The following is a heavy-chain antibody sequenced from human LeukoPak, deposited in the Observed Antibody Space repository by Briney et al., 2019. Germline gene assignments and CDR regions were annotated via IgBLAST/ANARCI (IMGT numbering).Heavy chain of an antibody. CDR2: INPNSGGT. CDR3: AREDYGDVGAFDI. J-gene: IGHJ3*02. D-gene: IGHD4-17*01. CDR1: GYTFTGYY. Sequence: ASVKVSCKASGYTFTGYYMHWVRQAPGQGLEWMGWINPNSGGTNYAQKFQGRVTMTRDPSISTAYMELSRLRSDDTAVYYCAREDYGDVGAFDIWGQGTMVTVSS. V-gene: IGHV1-2*02.